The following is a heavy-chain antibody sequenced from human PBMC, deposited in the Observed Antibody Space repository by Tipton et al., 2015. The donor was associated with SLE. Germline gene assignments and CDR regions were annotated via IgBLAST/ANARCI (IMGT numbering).Heavy chain of an antibody. CDR1: GFTFSSYG. J-gene: IGHJ3*02. D-gene: IGHD7-27*01. V-gene: IGHV3-30*18. CDR3: AKDLGAFDI. CDR2: ISKDGSNK. Sequence: SLRLSCAASGFTFSSYGMNWVRQAPGKGLEWVAVISKDGSNKYYADSVKGRFTISRDNSKNTLYVQMNSLRPEDTAVYYCAKDLGAFDIWGQGTMVTVSS.